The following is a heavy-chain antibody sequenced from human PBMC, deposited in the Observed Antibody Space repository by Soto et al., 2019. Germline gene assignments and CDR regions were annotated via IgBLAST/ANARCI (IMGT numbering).Heavy chain of an antibody. CDR1: TFTLTSSA. D-gene: IGHD1-26*01. J-gene: IGHJ4*02. V-gene: IGHV1-58*01. CDR3: ATHREGATYYFDY. Sequence: SVKVSCKASTFTLTSSAVQWVRQARGQRLEWIGWIVVGSGNTRYAQNFQERVTITRDMSSGTAYLELSSLRSEDTAVYYCATHREGATYYFDYWGQGTLVTVSS. CDR2: IVVGSGNT.